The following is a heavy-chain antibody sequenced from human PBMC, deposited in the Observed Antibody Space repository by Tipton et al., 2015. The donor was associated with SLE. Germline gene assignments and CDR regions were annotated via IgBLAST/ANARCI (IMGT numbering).Heavy chain of an antibody. D-gene: IGHD6-19*01. CDR3: ARQYLSDWFDY. CDR2: VYYDGST. CDR1: GDSVNSTTYY. Sequence: LRLSCTVSGDSVNSTTYYWGWIRQPPGKGLEWIGSVYYDGSTDYNPSLKSRVTISADTSTNHFSLKLTSVTASDTAIYFCARQYLSDWFDYWGQGTLVTVSS. V-gene: IGHV4-39*01. J-gene: IGHJ5*01.